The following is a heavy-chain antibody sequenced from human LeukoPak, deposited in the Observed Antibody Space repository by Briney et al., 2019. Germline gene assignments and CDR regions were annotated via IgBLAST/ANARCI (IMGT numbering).Heavy chain of an antibody. CDR2: SGSGGST. V-gene: IGHV3-23*01. Sequence: SGSGGSTYYADSVKGRFTISRDNSKNTLYLQMDNLRAEDTAVYYCANEIYFDTTGPHYWGQGTLVTVSS. D-gene: IGHD3-22*01. J-gene: IGHJ4*02. CDR3: ANEIYFDTTGPHY.